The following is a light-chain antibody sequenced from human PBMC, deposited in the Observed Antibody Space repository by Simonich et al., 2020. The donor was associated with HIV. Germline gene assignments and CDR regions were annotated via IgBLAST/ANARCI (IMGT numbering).Light chain of an antibody. Sequence: EIVLTQSPATLSLSPGERATLSCRASQSVSSYLAWYQQKPGKAPRLLIDDASNRATGIPARFSGSGSGTDFTLTISSLEPEDFAVYFCQQRSNWPLTFGPGTKVDIK. V-gene: IGKV3-11*01. J-gene: IGKJ3*01. CDR2: DAS. CDR3: QQRSNWPLT. CDR1: QSVSSY.